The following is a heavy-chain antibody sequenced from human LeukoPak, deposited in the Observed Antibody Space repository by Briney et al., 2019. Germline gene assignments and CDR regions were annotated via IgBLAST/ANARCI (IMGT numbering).Heavy chain of an antibody. D-gene: IGHD2-21*02. Sequence: GGSLRLSCGASGFTFTNHVITWVRQAPRKGLEWVSGSSVSGAATFYEESVKGRFTISRDNSKTTLSLQVNSLRAEDTAIYYCAKVDPASVTGGVFYYYYYMDVWGKGTTVTVSS. CDR2: SSVSGAAT. J-gene: IGHJ6*03. CDR3: AKVDPASVTGGVFYYYYYMDV. CDR1: GFTFTNHV. V-gene: IGHV3-23*01.